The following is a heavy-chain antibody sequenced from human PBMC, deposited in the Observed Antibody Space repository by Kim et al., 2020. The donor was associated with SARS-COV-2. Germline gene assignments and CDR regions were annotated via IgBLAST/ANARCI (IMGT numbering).Heavy chain of an antibody. CDR2: VKSNVNGGTT. CDR3: TTGAMSYYYYGMDV. D-gene: IGHD2-2*01. V-gene: IGHV3-15*01. CDR1: GFTFSVAW. J-gene: IGHJ6*02. Sequence: GGSLRLSCEASGFTFSVAWMSWVRQPPGKGLEWVGRVKSNVNGGTTDYAAPVKGRFIISRDDSKNTLYLQMNSLKTEDTGVYYCTTGAMSYYYYGMDVWGQGTTVTVSS.